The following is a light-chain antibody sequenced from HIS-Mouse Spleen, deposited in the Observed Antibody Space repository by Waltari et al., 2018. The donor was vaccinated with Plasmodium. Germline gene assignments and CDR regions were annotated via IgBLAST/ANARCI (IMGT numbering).Light chain of an antibody. CDR2: DVS. J-gene: IGLJ2*01. CDR3: CSYAGSYTLV. CDR1: TIDVGGYTY. Sequence: QSALTQPRSVSASPGQSVTISCTGPTIDVGGYTYLSWYQQHPGKPPKPMIYDVSKRPSGVPDRFSGSKSGNTASLTISGLQAEDEADYYCCSYAGSYTLVFGGGTKLTVL. V-gene: IGLV2-11*01.